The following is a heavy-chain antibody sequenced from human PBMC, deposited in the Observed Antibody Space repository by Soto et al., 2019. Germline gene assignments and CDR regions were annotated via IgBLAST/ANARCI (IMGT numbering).Heavy chain of an antibody. CDR3: ARDMGSVSYYDSSGYFDY. CDR2: ISASGNNI. CDR1: GFTFSSYD. D-gene: IGHD3-22*01. Sequence: LSCAASGFTFSSYDMNWVRQAPGKGLEWVSYISASGNNIYYADSVMGRFSISRDNAKQSLYLQMNSLRAEDTAVYYCARDMGSVSYYDSSGYFDYWGQGALVTVS. J-gene: IGHJ4*02. V-gene: IGHV3-48*03.